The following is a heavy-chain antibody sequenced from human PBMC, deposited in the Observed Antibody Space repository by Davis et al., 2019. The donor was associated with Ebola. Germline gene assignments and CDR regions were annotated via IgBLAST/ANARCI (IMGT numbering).Heavy chain of an antibody. J-gene: IGHJ4*02. CDR3: ARDDYGIKYHFDY. Sequence: GESLKISCAASGFTFSSYSMNWVRQAPGKGLEWVSSISVSSGYIYYEDSVKGRFTISRDNAKNSLFLQMNSLRAEDTAVYYCARDDYGIKYHFDYWGQGTLVTVSS. CDR1: GFTFSSYS. D-gene: IGHD4-17*01. V-gene: IGHV3-21*01. CDR2: ISVSSGYI.